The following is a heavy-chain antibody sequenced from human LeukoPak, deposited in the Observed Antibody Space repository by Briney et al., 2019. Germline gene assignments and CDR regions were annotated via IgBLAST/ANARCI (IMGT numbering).Heavy chain of an antibody. CDR1: GGSFSGYY. J-gene: IGHJ5*02. CDR3: AIYTAYNDSGARFAP. V-gene: IGHV4-34*01. CDR2: INHSGST. D-gene: IGHD3-22*01. Sequence: PSETLSLTCAVYGGSFSGYYWSWIRQPPGKGLEWIGEINHSGSTNYNPSLKSRVTISVDTSKNQFSLKLSSVTAADTAVYYCAIYTAYNDSGARFAPWGQGPLVTVSS.